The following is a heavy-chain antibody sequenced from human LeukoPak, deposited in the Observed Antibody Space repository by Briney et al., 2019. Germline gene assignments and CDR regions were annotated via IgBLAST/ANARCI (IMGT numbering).Heavy chain of an antibody. Sequence: PGGSLRLSCAASGFTFSSYSMNWVRQAPGKGLEWVSYISSSSSTIYYADSVKGRFTISRDNAKNSLYLQMNSLRAEDTAVYYCAREGGTMIVVAKSFDYWGQGTLVTVSS. D-gene: IGHD3-22*01. V-gene: IGHV3-48*01. CDR3: AREGGTMIVVAKSFDY. CDR2: ISSSSSTI. J-gene: IGHJ4*02. CDR1: GFTFSSYS.